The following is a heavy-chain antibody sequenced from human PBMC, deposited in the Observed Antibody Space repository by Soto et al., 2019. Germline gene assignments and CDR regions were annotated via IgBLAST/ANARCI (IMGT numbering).Heavy chain of an antibody. J-gene: IGHJ4*02. V-gene: IGHV3-48*01. D-gene: IGHD1-20*01. CDR1: GFTFSSYS. CDR2: ISSSSSTI. Sequence: GGSLRLSCAASGFTFSSYSMNWVRQAPGKGLEWVSYISSSSSTIYYADSVKGRFTISRDNAKNSLYLQMNSLRAEDTAVYYCARDHNWNCDYWGQGTLVTVSS. CDR3: ARDHNWNCDY.